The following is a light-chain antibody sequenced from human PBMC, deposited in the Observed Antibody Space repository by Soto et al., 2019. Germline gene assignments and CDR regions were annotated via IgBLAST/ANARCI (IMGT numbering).Light chain of an antibody. CDR2: VNSDGSH. CDR3: QTWATGIRV. Sequence: QSVLTQSPSASASLGASVKLTCTLSSGHSRYSIAWLQQQPVKGPRFLMKVNSDGSHKKGDGISDRLSGSSSGAERYLTISSLQSEDEADYYCQTWATGIRVFGGGTKLTVL. CDR1: SGHSRYS. V-gene: IGLV4-69*01. J-gene: IGLJ3*02.